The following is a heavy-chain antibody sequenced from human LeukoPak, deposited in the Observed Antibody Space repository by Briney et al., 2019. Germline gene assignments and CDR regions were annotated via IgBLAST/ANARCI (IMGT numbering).Heavy chain of an antibody. J-gene: IGHJ4*02. CDR1: GFTFSSYS. Sequence: GGSLRLSCAASGFTFSSYSMTWVRQAPGKGLEWVSSISSSSSYIYYADSVKGRFTISRDNAKNSLYLQMNSLRAEDTAVYYCARDHTYYYDSSNWGQGTLVTVSS. CDR2: ISSSSSYI. CDR3: ARDHTYYYDSSN. D-gene: IGHD3-22*01. V-gene: IGHV3-21*01.